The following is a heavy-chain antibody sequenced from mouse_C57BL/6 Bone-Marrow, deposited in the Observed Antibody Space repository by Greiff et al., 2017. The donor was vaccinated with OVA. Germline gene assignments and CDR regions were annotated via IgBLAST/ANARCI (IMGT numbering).Heavy chain of an antibody. Sequence: QVQLQQPGAELVKPGASVKMSCKASGFTFTSYWITWVKQRPGQGLAWIGDIYPGSGSTNYNEKFKSKATLTVDTSSSTAYMQLSSLTSEDSAVYYCARRDWDGGYFDVWGTGTTVTVSS. CDR1: GFTFTSYW. D-gene: IGHD4-1*01. V-gene: IGHV1-55*01. CDR2: IYPGSGST. J-gene: IGHJ1*03. CDR3: ARRDWDGGYFDV.